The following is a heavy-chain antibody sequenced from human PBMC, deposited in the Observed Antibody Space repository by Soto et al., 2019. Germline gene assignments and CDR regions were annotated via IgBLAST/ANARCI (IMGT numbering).Heavy chain of an antibody. V-gene: IGHV1-69*13. CDR2: IIPIFGTA. CDR1: GGTFSSYA. J-gene: IGHJ4*02. CDR3: VREPYGGNGGFDY. Sequence: SVKVSCKASGGTFSSYAISWVRQAPGQGLEWMGGIIPIFGTANYAQKFQGRVTITADESTSTAYMELSSLRSEDTAVYYCVREPYGGNGGFDYWGQGTLVTVSS. D-gene: IGHD2-15*01.